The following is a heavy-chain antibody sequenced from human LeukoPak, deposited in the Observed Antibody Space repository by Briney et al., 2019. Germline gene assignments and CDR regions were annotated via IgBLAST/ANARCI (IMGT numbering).Heavy chain of an antibody. V-gene: IGHV3-20*04. J-gene: IGHJ4*02. CDR2: INWNGGST. D-gene: IGHD4-17*01. CDR1: GFTFSSYW. Sequence: GGSLRLPCAASGFTFSSYWMSWVRQAPGKGLEWVSGINWNGGSTGYADSVKGRFTISRDNAKNSLYLQMNSLRAEDTALYYCARDLYGDTSPFDYWGQGTLVTVSS. CDR3: ARDLYGDTSPFDY.